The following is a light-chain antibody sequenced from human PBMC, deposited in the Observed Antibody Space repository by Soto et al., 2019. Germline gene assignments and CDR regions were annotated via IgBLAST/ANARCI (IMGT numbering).Light chain of an antibody. Sequence: QSVLTQPPSVSGALGQRVTISCTGSSSNIGAGYDVHWYQQIPGTAPKLLIYGNSNRPSGVPDRFSGSKSGTSASLAITGLQAEDEADYYCQSFDSSLSGSRVFGGGTKLTVL. V-gene: IGLV1-40*01. CDR3: QSFDSSLSGSRV. CDR2: GNS. CDR1: SSNIGAGYD. J-gene: IGLJ2*01.